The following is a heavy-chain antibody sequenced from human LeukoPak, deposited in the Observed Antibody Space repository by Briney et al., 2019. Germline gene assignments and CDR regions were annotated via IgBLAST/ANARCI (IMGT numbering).Heavy chain of an antibody. CDR3: ARDSGYDLNYYYYMDV. CDR1: GGSISSSSYY. Sequence: SETLSLTCTVSGGSISSSSYYWGWVRQPPGKGLEWIGSIYYSGSTYYNPSLKSRVTISVDTSKNQFSLKLSSVTAADTAVYYCARDSGYDLNYYYYMDVWGKGTTVTVSS. D-gene: IGHD5-12*01. J-gene: IGHJ6*03. CDR2: IYYSGST. V-gene: IGHV4-39*02.